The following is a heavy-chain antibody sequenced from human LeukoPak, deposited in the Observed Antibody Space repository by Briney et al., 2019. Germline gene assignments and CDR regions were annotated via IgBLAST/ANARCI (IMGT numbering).Heavy chain of an antibody. CDR1: GGTFSSYA. D-gene: IGHD2-21*02. Sequence: ASVKVSCKASGGTFSSYAISWVRQAPGQGLEWMGGIIPIFGTANYAQKFQGRVTITADESTSTAYMELSSLRSEDTAVYYRARDLAYCGGDCYSDDYYYYGMDVWGQGTTVTVSS. CDR2: IIPIFGTA. V-gene: IGHV1-69*13. CDR3: ARDLAYCGGDCYSDDYYYYGMDV. J-gene: IGHJ6*02.